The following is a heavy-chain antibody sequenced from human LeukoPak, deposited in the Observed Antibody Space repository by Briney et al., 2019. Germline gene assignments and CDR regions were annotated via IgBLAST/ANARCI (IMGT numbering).Heavy chain of an antibody. CDR1: GYTFDDYA. V-gene: IGHV3-43D*03. CDR3: ARAGSGRSPDWFDP. D-gene: IGHD1-26*01. J-gene: IGHJ5*02. CDR2: ISWDGGST. Sequence: GGSLRLSCAASGYTFDDYAMHWVRQAPGKGLEWVSLISWDGGSTYYADSVKGRVTISRDNAKNSLYLQMNSLRAEDTAVYYCARAGSGRSPDWFDPWGQGTLVTVSS.